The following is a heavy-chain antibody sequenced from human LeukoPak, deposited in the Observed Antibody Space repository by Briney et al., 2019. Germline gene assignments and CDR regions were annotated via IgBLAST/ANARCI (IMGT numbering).Heavy chain of an antibody. CDR2: ISSSSSYI. CDR3: ARDPEHGDYYYYYYYMDV. J-gene: IGHJ6*03. CDR1: GFTLSTYS. Sequence: GGSLRLSCAASGFTLSTYSMNWVRQAPGKGLEWVSSISSSSSYIYYADSVKGRFTISRDNAKNSLYLQMSSLRAEDTAVYYCARDPEHGDYYYYYYYMDVWGKGTTVTVSS. V-gene: IGHV3-21*06. D-gene: IGHD4-17*01.